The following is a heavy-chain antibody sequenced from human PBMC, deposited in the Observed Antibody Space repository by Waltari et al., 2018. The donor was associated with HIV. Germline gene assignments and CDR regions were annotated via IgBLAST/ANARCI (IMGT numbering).Heavy chain of an antibody. CDR2: IYPGDSDT. Sequence: EVQLVQSGAEVKKPGESLKISCKTSGYNFAKYWIGWVRQMPGRGLEWMAIIYPGDSDTRNSPSFQGQVTISVDKSITTAYLQWNSLKASDTAIYYCARFGDIATAGLASYFDFWGQGTLITVSS. D-gene: IGHD6-13*01. J-gene: IGHJ4*02. V-gene: IGHV5-51*03. CDR1: GYNFAKYW. CDR3: ARFGDIATAGLASYFDF.